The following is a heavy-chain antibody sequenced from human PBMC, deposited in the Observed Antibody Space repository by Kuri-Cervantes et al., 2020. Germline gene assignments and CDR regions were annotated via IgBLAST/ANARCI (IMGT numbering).Heavy chain of an antibody. CDR1: GGSFSGYY. J-gene: IGHJ4*02. CDR2: IYHSGST. V-gene: IGHV4-34*01. D-gene: IGHD5-24*01. CDR3: AGGKMGRLVDY. Sequence: SETLSLTCAVYGGSFSGYYWSWIRQPPGKGLEWIGEIYHSGSTNYNPSLKSRVTISVDKSKNQFSLKLSSVTAADTAVYYCAGGKMGRLVDYWGQGTLVTVSS.